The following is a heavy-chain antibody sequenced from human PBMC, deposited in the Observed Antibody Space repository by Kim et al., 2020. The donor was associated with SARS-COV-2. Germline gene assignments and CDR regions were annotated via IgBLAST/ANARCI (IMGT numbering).Heavy chain of an antibody. D-gene: IGHD3-3*01. CDR2: ITWNSATT. J-gene: IGHJ6*03. CDR3: AKDRAYDFWSGNYMDV. V-gene: IGHV3-9*01. Sequence: GGSLRLSCAASGFTFGDYAMHWVRQAPGKGLEWVSGITWNSATTGYADSVKGRFTISRDKAKNSLYLQMNSLRTEDTALYYCAKDRAYDFWSGNYMDVWGKGTTVTVSS. CDR1: GFTFGDYA.